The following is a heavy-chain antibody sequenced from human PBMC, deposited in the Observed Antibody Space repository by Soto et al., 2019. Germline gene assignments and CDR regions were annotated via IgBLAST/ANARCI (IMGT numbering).Heavy chain of an antibody. CDR2: ISSNSAYI. D-gene: IGHD6-13*01. CDR1: GFTFRSFT. J-gene: IGHJ5*02. Sequence: PGGSLRLSCAASGFTFRSFTMNWVRQAPGKGLEWVSTISSNSAYIYYTDALRGRFTTSRDNAKSSLHLQMNSLRAEDTAVYYCTRDASRDSSARGWFDPWGPGTLVTVSS. V-gene: IGHV3-21*01. CDR3: TRDASRDSSARGWFDP.